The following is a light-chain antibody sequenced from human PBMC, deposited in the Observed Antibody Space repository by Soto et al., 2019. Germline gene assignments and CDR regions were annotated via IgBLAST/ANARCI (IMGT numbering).Light chain of an antibody. CDR1: SSDVGGYNY. V-gene: IGLV2-14*03. Sequence: QSALTQPASVSGSPGQSITISCTGTSSDVGGYNYVSWYQQHPGKAPKLMIYDVSNRPSGISNRFSGSKSGNTASLTISGLHAEDDADYYCSSYTRSRDVLFGGGTKLTVL. CDR3: SSYTRSRDVL. J-gene: IGLJ2*01. CDR2: DVS.